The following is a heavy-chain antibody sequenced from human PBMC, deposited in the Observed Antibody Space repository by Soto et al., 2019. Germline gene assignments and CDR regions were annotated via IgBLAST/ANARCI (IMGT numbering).Heavy chain of an antibody. D-gene: IGHD3-22*01. V-gene: IGHV4-59*01. J-gene: IGHJ4*02. CDR1: GGSISSYY. Sequence: SETLSLTCTVSGGSISSYYWSWIRQPPGKGLEWIGYIYYSGSTNYNPSLKSRVTISVDTSKNQFSLKLSSVTAADTAMYYCARRYYDSSGYHYFDYWGQGTLVTVSS. CDR3: ARRYYDSSGYHYFDY. CDR2: IYYSGST.